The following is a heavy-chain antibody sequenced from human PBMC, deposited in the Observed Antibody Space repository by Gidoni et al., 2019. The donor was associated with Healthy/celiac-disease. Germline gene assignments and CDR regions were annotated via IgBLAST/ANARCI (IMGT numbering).Heavy chain of an antibody. J-gene: IGHJ5*02. CDR3: ARGLVRGVPNWFDP. D-gene: IGHD3-10*01. CDR1: GYTFTSYD. Sequence: QVQLVQSGAEVKKPGASVKVSCKASGYTFTSYDINWVRQATGQGLEWMGWRTPNSGNTGYAQKFQGRVTMTRNNSISTAYMELSSLRSEDTAVYYCARGLVRGVPNWFDPWGQGTLVTVSS. CDR2: RTPNSGNT. V-gene: IGHV1-8*01.